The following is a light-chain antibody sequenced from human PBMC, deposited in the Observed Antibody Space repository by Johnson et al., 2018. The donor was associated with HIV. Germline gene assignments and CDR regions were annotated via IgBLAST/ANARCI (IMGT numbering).Light chain of an antibody. CDR1: SSNIGSNY. CDR2: KND. V-gene: IGLV1-51*02. J-gene: IGLJ1*01. Sequence: QSVLTQPPSVSAAPGQTVTISCSGSSSNIGSNYVSWYQQLPGTAPKLLIYKNDKRPSGIPDRFSGSKSGTSATLAITGLQTGDEANYYCGTWDSSMSAVFGSGTKVTVL. CDR3: GTWDSSMSAV.